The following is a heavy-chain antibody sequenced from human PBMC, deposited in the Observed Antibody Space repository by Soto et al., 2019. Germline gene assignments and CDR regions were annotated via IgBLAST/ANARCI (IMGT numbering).Heavy chain of an antibody. V-gene: IGHV1-18*01. CDR2: IRPHNGDT. Sequence: QVQRVQSAAEVGKPGASVKVSCKASGYTFTTIRLSWVRQAPGQGLEWMGWIRPHNGDTQYAQKFQGRVTMTADTSTKTEYMEVRSRRPDDTSVFYCARYRSGWYDFWGQGTLVTVSS. D-gene: IGHD6-19*01. J-gene: IGHJ5*01. CDR1: GYTFTTIR. CDR3: ARYRSGWYDF.